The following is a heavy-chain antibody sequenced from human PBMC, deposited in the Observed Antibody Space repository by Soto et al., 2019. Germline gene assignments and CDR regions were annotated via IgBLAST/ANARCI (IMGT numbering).Heavy chain of an antibody. CDR1: GYTFTSYP. CDR3: ARPLGGSGDFWFDP. CDR2: ISAYTGHT. Sequence: GASVKVSCKASGYTFTSYPIGWVRQAPRQGLEWMGWISAYTGHTDYAHNLQGRVTMTTDTSTSTAYMELRSLRSDDTAVYYCARPLGGSGDFWFDPWGQGTLVTVS. V-gene: IGHV1-18*04. D-gene: IGHD3-3*01. J-gene: IGHJ5*02.